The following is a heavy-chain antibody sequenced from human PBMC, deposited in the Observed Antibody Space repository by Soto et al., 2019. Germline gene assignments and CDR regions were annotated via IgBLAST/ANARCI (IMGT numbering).Heavy chain of an antibody. CDR2: ISAYNGNT. D-gene: IGHD3-3*01. Sequence: VQLVQSGAEVKKPGPSVKVSCKASGYPFTSYGISWVRQAPGQGLEWMGWISAYNGNTNYAQKLQGRVTMTTDTSTSTAYMELRSLRSDDTAVYYCARDIRITIFGVVTPYGMDVWGQGTTVTVSS. CDR3: ARDIRITIFGVVTPYGMDV. J-gene: IGHJ6*02. V-gene: IGHV1-18*01. CDR1: GYPFTSYG.